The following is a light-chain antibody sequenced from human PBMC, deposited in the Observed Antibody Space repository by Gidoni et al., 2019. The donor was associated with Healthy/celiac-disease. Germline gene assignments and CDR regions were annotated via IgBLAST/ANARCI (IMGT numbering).Light chain of an antibody. CDR3: QAWDSSTAGV. J-gene: IGLJ3*02. Sequence: SVSVSPGQTASITCSGDKLGDKYACWYQQKPGQSPVLVIYQDSKRRSGMPERFSGSNTGNTATLTISGTQAMDEADYYCQAWDSSTAGVFGGGTKLTVL. CDR1: KLGDKY. CDR2: QDS. V-gene: IGLV3-1*01.